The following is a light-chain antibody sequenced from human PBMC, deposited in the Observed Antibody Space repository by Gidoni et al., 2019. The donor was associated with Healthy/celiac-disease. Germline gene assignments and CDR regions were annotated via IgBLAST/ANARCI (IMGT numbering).Light chain of an antibody. CDR2: DAS. CDR1: QSISSW. Sequence: DIQMTQSPSTLSASVGDRVTITCRASQSISSWLAWYQQKPGKAPKLLIYDASSLESGVPSRFSGSGSGTEFTLTISSLQPDDCATYYCQQYNSYSETVGQGTKVEIK. V-gene: IGKV1-5*01. J-gene: IGKJ1*01. CDR3: QQYNSYSET.